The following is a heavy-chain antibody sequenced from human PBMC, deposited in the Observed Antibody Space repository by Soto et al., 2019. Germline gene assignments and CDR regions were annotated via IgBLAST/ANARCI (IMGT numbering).Heavy chain of an antibody. J-gene: IGHJ4*02. V-gene: IGHV3-30*18. D-gene: IGHD6-13*01. Sequence: QVQLVESGGGVVQPGRSLRLSCAASGFTFSSYGMHWVRQAPGKGLEWVAVISYDGSNKYYADSVKGRFTISRDNSKNTLYLQMNSLRAEDTAVYYCAKDYSYSSSWGFDYWGQGTLVTVSS. CDR3: AKDYSYSSSWGFDY. CDR2: ISYDGSNK. CDR1: GFTFSSYG.